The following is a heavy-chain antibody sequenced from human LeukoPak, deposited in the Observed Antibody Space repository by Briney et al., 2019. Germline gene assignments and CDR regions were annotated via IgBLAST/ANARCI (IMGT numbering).Heavy chain of an antibody. J-gene: IGHJ6*03. CDR2: ISYSGTT. V-gene: IGHV4-39*07. Sequence: PSETLSLTCTVSGGSISSRPYYWGWVRQPPGKGLEWIGTISYSGTTYYSPSLKSRVTISLDTSKNQFSLKLSSVTAADTAVYYCARVPGLSYYYYYMDVWGKGTTVTISS. CDR3: ARVPGLSYYYYYMDV. CDR1: GGSISSRPYY.